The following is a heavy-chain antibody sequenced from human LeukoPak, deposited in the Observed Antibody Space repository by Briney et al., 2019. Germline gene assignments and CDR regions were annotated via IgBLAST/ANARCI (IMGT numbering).Heavy chain of an antibody. CDR1: GFTFSNYA. J-gene: IGHJ4*02. CDR2: ISYDGSST. V-gene: IGHV3-30-3*01. D-gene: IGHD5-12*01. Sequence: PGRSLRLSCAASGFTFSNYAIHWVRQAPGKGLEWVAVISYDGSSTYYADSVKGRFTISRDNSKNTLYLQMNSLRVEDTAVYYCARDWRAYSGYPPDYWGQGTLVTVSS. CDR3: ARDWRAYSGYPPDY.